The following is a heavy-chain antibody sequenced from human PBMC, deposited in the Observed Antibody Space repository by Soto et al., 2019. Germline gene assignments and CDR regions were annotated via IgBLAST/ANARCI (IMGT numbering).Heavy chain of an antibody. Sequence: QVQLQESGPGLVKPSQTLSLTCTVSGGSISSGGYYWSWIRQHPGKVLEWIGYIYYSGSTYYNPSLKSQVTISVDTSKNQFSLKLSSVTAADTAVYYCARVSGYDFLISRPPYFDYWGQGTLVTVSS. V-gene: IGHV4-31*01. J-gene: IGHJ4*02. CDR2: IYYSGST. D-gene: IGHD5-12*01. CDR3: ARVSGYDFLISRPPYFDY. CDR1: GGSISSGGYY.